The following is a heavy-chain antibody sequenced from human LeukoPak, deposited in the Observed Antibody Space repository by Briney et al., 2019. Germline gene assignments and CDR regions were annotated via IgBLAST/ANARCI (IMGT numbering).Heavy chain of an antibody. J-gene: IGHJ6*02. CDR3: ARDFETWIQPRAYGMDV. CDR2: ISYDGSNK. D-gene: IGHD5-18*01. V-gene: IGHV3-30-3*01. CDR1: GFTFSSYA. Sequence: GGSLRLSCAASGFTFSSYAMHWVRQAPGKGLEWVAVISYDGSNKYYADSVKGRFTISRDNSKNTLYLQMNSLRAEDTAVYYCARDFETWIQPRAYGMDVWGQGTMVTVSS.